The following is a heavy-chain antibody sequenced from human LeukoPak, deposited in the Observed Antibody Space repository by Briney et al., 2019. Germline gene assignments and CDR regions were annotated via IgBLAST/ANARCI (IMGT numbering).Heavy chain of an antibody. CDR3: ARDRGSLDGDYYYGMDV. CDR1: GYTYTGYY. V-gene: IGHV1-2*02. CDR2: FNPNSGGT. D-gene: IGHD3/OR15-3a*01. J-gene: IGHJ6*02. Sequence: ASVKVSCKASGYTYTGYYMHWVRQAPGQGLGWMGWFNPNSGGTNYAQKFQGRVTMTRDTSISTAYMELSRLRSDDTAVYSCARDRGSLDGDYYYGMDVWGQGTTVTVSS.